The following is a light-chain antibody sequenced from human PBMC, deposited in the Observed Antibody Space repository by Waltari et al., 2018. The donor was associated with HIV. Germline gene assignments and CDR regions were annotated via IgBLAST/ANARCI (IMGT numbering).Light chain of an antibody. CDR3: RQYASSSFS. CDR1: QSVSDNY. Sequence: NVLTQSPGILSLSPGATAIVSCRASQSVSDNYLAWYQQKAGQAPRLLMYGVSTRATGIPDRFSGSGSGTDFTLTISGLEPEDFAIYYCRQYASSSFSFGPGTKVEIK. V-gene: IGKV3-20*01. CDR2: GVS. J-gene: IGKJ3*01.